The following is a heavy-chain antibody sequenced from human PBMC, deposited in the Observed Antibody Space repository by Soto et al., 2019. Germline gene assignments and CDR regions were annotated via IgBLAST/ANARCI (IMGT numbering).Heavy chain of an antibody. Sequence: ASVKVSCKASGGTFSSYAISWVRQAPGQGLEWMGGIIPIFGTANYAQKFQGRVTITADESTSTAYMELSSLRAEDTAVYHCVRDLLGSGGHFDYWGQGTPVTVSS. J-gene: IGHJ4*02. CDR1: GGTFSSYA. CDR3: VRDLLGSGGHFDY. V-gene: IGHV1-69*13. D-gene: IGHD7-27*01. CDR2: IIPIFGTA.